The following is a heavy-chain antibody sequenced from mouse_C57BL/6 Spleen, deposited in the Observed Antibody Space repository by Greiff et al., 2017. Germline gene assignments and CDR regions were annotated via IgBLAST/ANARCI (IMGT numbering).Heavy chain of an antibody. CDR1: GYTFTDYE. V-gene: IGHV1-15*01. Sequence: QVQLQQSGAELVRPGASVTLSCKASGYTFTDYEMHWVKQTPVHGLEWIGAIDPETGGTAYNQKFKGKAILTADKSSSTAYMELRSLTSEDSAFYYCTRRAGTYYAMDYWGQGTSVTVSS. CDR2: IDPETGGT. J-gene: IGHJ4*01. D-gene: IGHD3-3*01. CDR3: TRRAGTYYAMDY.